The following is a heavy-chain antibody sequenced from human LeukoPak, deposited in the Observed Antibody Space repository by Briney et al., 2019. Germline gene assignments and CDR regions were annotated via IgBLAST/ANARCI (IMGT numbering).Heavy chain of an antibody. J-gene: IGHJ4*02. CDR1: GGSISSSSYY. CDR3: ALIAAAGTGDFDY. Sequence: SETLSLTCTVSGGSISSSSYYWGWIRQPPGKGLEWIGSIYYSGSTYYNPSLKSRVTISVDTSKNQFSLKLSSVTAADTAVYYCALIAAAGTGDFDYWGQGTLVTVSS. D-gene: IGHD6-13*01. V-gene: IGHV4-39*07. CDR2: IYYSGST.